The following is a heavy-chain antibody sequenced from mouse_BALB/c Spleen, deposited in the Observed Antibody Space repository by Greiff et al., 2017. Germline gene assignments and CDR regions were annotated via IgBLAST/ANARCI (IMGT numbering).Heavy chain of an antibody. CDR3: ARSDDGYNEGVAY. CDR2: IYPSDSYT. D-gene: IGHD2-3*01. CDR1: GYTFTSYW. Sequence: QVQLQQPGAELVRPGASVKLSCKASGYTFTSYWINWVKQRPGQGLEWIGNIYPSDSYTNYNQKFKDKATLTVDKSSSTAYMQLSSPTSEDSAVYYCARSDDGYNEGVAYWGQGTLVTVSA. V-gene: IGHV1-69*02. J-gene: IGHJ3*01.